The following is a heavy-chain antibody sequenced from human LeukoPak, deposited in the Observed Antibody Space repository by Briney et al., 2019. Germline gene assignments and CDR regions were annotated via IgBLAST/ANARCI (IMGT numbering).Heavy chain of an antibody. J-gene: IGHJ4*02. D-gene: IGHD3-16*02. CDR3: ARSRRTYYDYVWGSYRYTELDYFDY. CDR1: GYTFTSYY. V-gene: IGHV1-46*01. Sequence: ASVKVSCKASGYTFTSYYMHWVRQAPGQGLEWMGIINPSGGSTSYAQKFQGRVTMTRDMSTSTVYMELSSLRSEDTAVYYCARSRRTYYDYVWGSYRYTELDYFDYWGQGTLVTVSS. CDR2: INPSGGST.